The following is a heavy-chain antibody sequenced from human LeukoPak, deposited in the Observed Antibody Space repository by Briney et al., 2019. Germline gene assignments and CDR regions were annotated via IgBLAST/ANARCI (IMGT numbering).Heavy chain of an antibody. V-gene: IGHV3-48*02. CDR1: GFIFSTYS. D-gene: IGHD6-13*01. CDR2: ISSSSSSI. CDR3: ARSGYGSRWYFFDH. J-gene: IGHJ4*02. Sequence: GGSLRLSCAASGFIFSTYSINWVRQAPGKGQEWVSHISSSSSSIYYADSVKGRFSISRDNAKNSLYLQMNSLRDEDTAVYYCARSGYGSRWYFFDHWGQGTLVTVSS.